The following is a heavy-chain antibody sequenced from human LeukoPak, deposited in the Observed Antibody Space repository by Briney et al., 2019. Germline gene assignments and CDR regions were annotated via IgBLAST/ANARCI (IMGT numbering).Heavy chain of an antibody. J-gene: IGHJ6*02. D-gene: IGHD4-11*01. CDR1: GFIFTTYA. CDR3: AKDMSDYTNFPDV. V-gene: IGHV3-23*01. CDR2: ISGGGGST. Sequence: GGSLRLSCAASGFIFTTYAMIWVRQAPGKGLEWVSTISGGGGSTFYADSVKGRFTIFRVNSKNTLYLQMNSLRAEDTAIYYCAKDMSDYTNFPDVWGQGTTVTVS.